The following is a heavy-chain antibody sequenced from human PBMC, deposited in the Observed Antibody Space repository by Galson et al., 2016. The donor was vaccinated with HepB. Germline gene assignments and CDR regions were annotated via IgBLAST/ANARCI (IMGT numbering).Heavy chain of an antibody. CDR1: GGSINSDY. D-gene: IGHD6-19*01. CDR2: IHSSGST. CDR3: AGLRGYNRAWWRIDH. J-gene: IGHJ5*02. V-gene: IGHV4-4*09. Sequence: ETLSLTCTVSGGSINSDYWSWIRQPPGKGLEWIGCIHSSGSTKYDPSLKGRVTISIDTSKSEFSLRLRSVTAAGTAVYYCAGLRGYNRAWWRIDHWGRGTLASVSS.